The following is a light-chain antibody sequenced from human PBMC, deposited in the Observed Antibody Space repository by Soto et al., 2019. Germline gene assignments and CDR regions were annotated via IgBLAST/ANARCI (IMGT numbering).Light chain of an antibody. CDR2: LAS. J-gene: IGKJ2*01. Sequence: NVLAQSPGTLSLSPGERATLSCRASQSVSGNYFAWYQQKPGQAPRLLIYLASTRANGIPDKFSGSGSGTGFSLSISRLEPVVSLVYYSHQYGAVPHTFGQGTKLEIK. V-gene: IGKV3-20*01. CDR3: HQYGAVPHT. CDR1: QSVSGNY.